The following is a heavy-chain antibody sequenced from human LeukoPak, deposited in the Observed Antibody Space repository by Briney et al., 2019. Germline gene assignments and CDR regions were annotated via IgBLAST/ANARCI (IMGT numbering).Heavy chain of an antibody. Sequence: GSSVKVSCKASGGTFSSYAISWVRQAPGQGLEWMGRTIPIFGTANYAQKFQGRVTITTDESTSTAYMELSSLRSEDTAVYYWSREAARFLEWFPSKWGQGTLVTGSS. D-gene: IGHD3-3*01. V-gene: IGHV1-69*05. CDR2: TIPIFGTA. CDR3: SREAARFLEWFPSK. CDR1: GGTFSSYA. J-gene: IGHJ4*02.